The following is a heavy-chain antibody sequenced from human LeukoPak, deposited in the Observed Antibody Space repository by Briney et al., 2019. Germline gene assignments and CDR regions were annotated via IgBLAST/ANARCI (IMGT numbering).Heavy chain of an antibody. J-gene: IGHJ4*02. CDR1: GFTFSSYA. D-gene: IGHD2-21*02. Sequence: PGRSLRLSCAASGFTFSSYAMHWVRQAPGKGLEWVAVISYDGSNKYYADSVKGRFTISRDNSKNTLYLQMNSLRAEDTAVYYCARALPRYCGGDCYLYYFAYWGQGTLVTVSS. V-gene: IGHV3-30-3*01. CDR3: ARALPRYCGGDCYLYYFAY. CDR2: ISYDGSNK.